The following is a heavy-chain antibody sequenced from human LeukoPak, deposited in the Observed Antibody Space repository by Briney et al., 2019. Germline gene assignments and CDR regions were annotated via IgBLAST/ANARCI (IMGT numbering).Heavy chain of an antibody. D-gene: IGHD3-10*01. CDR1: GGSINSDTYY. CDR2: IYTSGST. V-gene: IGHV4-61*02. J-gene: IGHJ4*02. CDR3: AREVFYYADC. Sequence: SETLSLTCTVSGGSINSDTYYWSWIQQPAGKGLEWIGRIYTSGSTSYNPSLESRVTISVDTSNNQFSLKLSSVTAADTAVYYCAREVFYYADCWGQGTLVTVSS.